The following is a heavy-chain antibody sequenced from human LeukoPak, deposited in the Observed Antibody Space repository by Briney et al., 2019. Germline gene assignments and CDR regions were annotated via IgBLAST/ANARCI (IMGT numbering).Heavy chain of an antibody. J-gene: IGHJ4*02. CDR3: ARDPKSMGDLYYFDY. V-gene: IGHV1-2*04. Sequence: GASVKVSCKASGYTFTGYYMHWVRQAPGQGLEWMGWINPNSGGTNYAQKFQGWVTMTRDTSISTAYMELSRLRSDDTAVYYCARDPKSMGDLYYFDYWGQGTLVTVSS. D-gene: IGHD3-16*01. CDR1: GYTFTGYY. CDR2: INPNSGGT.